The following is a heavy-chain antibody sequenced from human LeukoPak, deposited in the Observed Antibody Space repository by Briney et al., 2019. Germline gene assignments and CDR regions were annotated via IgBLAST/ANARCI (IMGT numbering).Heavy chain of an antibody. CDR1: GGSFSGYY. CDR3: ARDRAGLPYNWFDP. J-gene: IGHJ5*02. CDR2: INHSGST. D-gene: IGHD1-14*01. Sequence: SETLSLTCAVYGGSFSGYYWSWIRQPPGKGLEWIGEINHSGSTNYNPSLKSRVTISVDTSKNQFSLKLSSVTAADTAVYYCARDRAGLPYNWFDPWGQGTLVTVSS. V-gene: IGHV4-34*01.